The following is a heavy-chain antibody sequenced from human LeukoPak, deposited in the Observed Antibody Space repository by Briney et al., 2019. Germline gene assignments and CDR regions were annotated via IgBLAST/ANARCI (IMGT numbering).Heavy chain of an antibody. CDR3: AKDRSYYDSSGYLSPNGYFDY. CDR2: ISYDGSNK. V-gene: IGHV3-30*18. Sequence: PGGPLRLSCAASGFTFSNYGMHWVRQAPGKGLEWVAVISYDGSNKYYADSVKGRFTISRDNSKNTLYLQMNSLRAEDTAVYYCAKDRSYYDSSGYLSPNGYFDYWGQGTLVTVSS. J-gene: IGHJ4*02. D-gene: IGHD3-22*01. CDR1: GFTFSNYG.